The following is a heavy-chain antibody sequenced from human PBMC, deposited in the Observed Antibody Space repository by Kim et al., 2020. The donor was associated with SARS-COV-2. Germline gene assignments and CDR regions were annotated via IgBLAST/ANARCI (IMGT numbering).Heavy chain of an antibody. J-gene: IGHJ1*01. CDR2: KDGSGGEK. Sequence: GGSLRLSCITSGYNFWDYAMSWVRQAPGKGLEWVARKDGSGGEKHYVDSVKGRFTMSRDDARNSLYLQMNSLRTDDTATYYCATRGWG. CDR1: GYNFWDYA. V-gene: IGHV3-7*03. CDR3: ATRG.